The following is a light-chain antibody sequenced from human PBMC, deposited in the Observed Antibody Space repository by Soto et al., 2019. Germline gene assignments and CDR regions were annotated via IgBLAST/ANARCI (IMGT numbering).Light chain of an antibody. CDR3: CSYAGTYSGV. CDR1: SSDVGAYDY. V-gene: IGLV2-11*01. J-gene: IGLJ3*02. Sequence: QSVLTQPRSVSGSPGQSVTISCTGASSDVGAYDYVSWHQQHPGKAPKLIIFYVSKRPSGVPDRFSGSRSGNTASLTISGLQAEDEADYYCCSYAGTYSGVFGGGTKLTVL. CDR2: YVS.